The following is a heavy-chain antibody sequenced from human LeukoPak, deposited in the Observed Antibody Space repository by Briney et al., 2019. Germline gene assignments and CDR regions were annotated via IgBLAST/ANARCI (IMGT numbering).Heavy chain of an antibody. CDR3: AREKWLQLTPYYYYYMDV. D-gene: IGHD6-19*01. CDR1: GFTFSSYA. CDR2: ISGSGGST. V-gene: IGHV3-23*01. Sequence: GGSLRLSCAASGFTFSSYAMSWVRQAPGKGLEWVSAISGSGGSTYYADSVKGRFTISRDNSKNTLYLQMNSLRAEDTAVYYCAREKWLQLTPYYYYYMDVWGKGTTVTVSS. J-gene: IGHJ6*03.